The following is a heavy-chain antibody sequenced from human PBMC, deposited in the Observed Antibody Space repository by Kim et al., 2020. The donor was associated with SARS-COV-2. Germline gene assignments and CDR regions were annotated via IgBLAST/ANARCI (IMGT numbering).Heavy chain of an antibody. CDR1: GGSISSSSYY. CDR3: ARHVGNTVTTNVDY. V-gene: IGHV4-39*01. CDR2: IYFSGST. Sequence: SETLSLTCTVSGGSISSSSYYWGWIRQPPGKGLEWIGSIYFSGSTYYNPSLRSRVTISVDTSKNQFSLKLSSVTAADTAVYYCARHVGNTVTTNVDYWGQGTLVTVSS. J-gene: IGHJ4*02. D-gene: IGHD4-17*01.